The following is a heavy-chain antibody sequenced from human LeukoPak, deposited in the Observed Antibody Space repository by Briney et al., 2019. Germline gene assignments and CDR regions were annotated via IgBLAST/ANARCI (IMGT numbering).Heavy chain of an antibody. Sequence: SETLSLTCAVSGGSISSSNWWSWVRPPPRIGLECIGGIYHSGSTNYNPFLKSRVTISVDKSKNQFYLKLSSVTAADTAVYYCARDGEYSSGWYPGDAFDIWGQGTMVTVSS. CDR1: GGSISSSNW. V-gene: IGHV4-4*02. CDR3: ARDGEYSSGWYPGDAFDI. J-gene: IGHJ3*02. CDR2: IYHSGST. D-gene: IGHD6-19*01.